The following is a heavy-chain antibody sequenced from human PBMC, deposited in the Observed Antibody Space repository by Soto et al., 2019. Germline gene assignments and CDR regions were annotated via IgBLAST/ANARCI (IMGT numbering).Heavy chain of an antibody. Sequence: QLQLQESGPGLVKPSETLSLTCTVSGGSIGNSDYYWGWIRQPPGKGLEWIANIYYTGTTYYNPSPKLRVTEPVDTSKNQFPRKLSSVTAADTAVYYCARRSGFKSDIWSGSYGQWGQGTLVSVSS. V-gene: IGHV4-39*01. CDR2: IYYTGTT. CDR1: GGSIGNSDYY. CDR3: ARRSGFKSDIWSGSYGQ. J-gene: IGHJ4*02. D-gene: IGHD3-3*01.